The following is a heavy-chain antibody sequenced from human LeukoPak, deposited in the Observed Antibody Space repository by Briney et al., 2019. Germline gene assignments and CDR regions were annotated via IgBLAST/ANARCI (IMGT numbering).Heavy chain of an antibody. D-gene: IGHD1-26*01. CDR2: ISSSSSYI. V-gene: IGHV3-11*06. CDR3: ARDPSRAGSYPFDY. CDR1: GFTFSDYY. J-gene: IGHJ4*02. Sequence: GGSLRLSCAASGFTFSDYYMSWIRQAPGKGLEWVSSISSSSSYIYYADSVKGRFTISRDNAKNSLYLQMNSLRAEDTAVYYCARDPSRAGSYPFDYWGQGTLVTVSS.